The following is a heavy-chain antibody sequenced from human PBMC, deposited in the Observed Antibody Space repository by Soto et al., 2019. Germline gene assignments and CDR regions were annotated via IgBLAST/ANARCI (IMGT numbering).Heavy chain of an antibody. CDR2: IYPGDSDT. CDR1: GYSFTSYW. J-gene: IGHJ6*02. CDR3: ARLNTAMAYYYYYYGMDV. Sequence: PGESLKISCKGSGYSFTSYWIGWVRQMPGKGLEWMGIIYPGDSDTRYSPSFQGQVTISADKSISTAYLQWSSLKASDTAMYYCARLNTAMAYYYYYYGMDVWGQGNTVTVSS. V-gene: IGHV5-51*01. D-gene: IGHD5-18*01.